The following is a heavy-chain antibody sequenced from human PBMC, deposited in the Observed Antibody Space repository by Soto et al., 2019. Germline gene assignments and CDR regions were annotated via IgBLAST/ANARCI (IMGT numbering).Heavy chain of an antibody. V-gene: IGHV4-39*01. CDR1: GGSISSSSYY. CDR3: ATVTTSWYFDL. D-gene: IGHD4-17*01. CDR2: MYYSGST. J-gene: IGHJ2*01. Sequence: SETLSLTCSVSGGSISSSSYYWGWIRQPPGKGRQWLGIMYYSGSTYYNPSLEGRVAISVDTSKNQFSLKLSSVTAADTAVYHCATVTTSWYFDLWGRGTLVTVSS.